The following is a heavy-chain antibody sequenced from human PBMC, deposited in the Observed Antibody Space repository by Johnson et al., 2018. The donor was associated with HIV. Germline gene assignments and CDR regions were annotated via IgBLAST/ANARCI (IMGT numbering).Heavy chain of an antibody. J-gene: IGHJ3*02. V-gene: IGHV3-30-3*01. CDR2: ISYDGSNK. CDR3: ARGPYDYVWGGYRFIGAFDI. Sequence: QVLLVESGGGVVQPGRSLRLSCAASGFTFSSYAMHWVRQAPGKGLEWVAVISYDGSNKYYADSVKGRFTISRDNSKNTLYLQMNSMRAEDTAVYYCARGPYDYVWGGYRFIGAFDIWGQGTMVTVSS. D-gene: IGHD3-16*02. CDR1: GFTFSSYA.